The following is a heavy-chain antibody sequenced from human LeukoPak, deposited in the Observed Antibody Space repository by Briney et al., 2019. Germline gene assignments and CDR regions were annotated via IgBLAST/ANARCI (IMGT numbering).Heavy chain of an antibody. CDR3: ARGDILTGLGWFDP. V-gene: IGHV4-4*07. CDR2: IYTSGST. CDR1: GGSISSYY. D-gene: IGHD3-9*01. Sequence: SETLSLTCTVSGGSISSYYWSWIRQPAGKGLEWIGRIYTSGSTNYNPSLKSRVTMSVDTSKNQFSLKLSSVTAADTAVYYCARGDILTGLGWFDPWGQGTLVTVSS. J-gene: IGHJ5*02.